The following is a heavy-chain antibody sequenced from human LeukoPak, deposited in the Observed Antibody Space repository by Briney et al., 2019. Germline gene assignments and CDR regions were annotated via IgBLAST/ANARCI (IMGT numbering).Heavy chain of an antibody. CDR2: ISASGGST. V-gene: IGHV3-23*01. CDR1: GFTFSSYA. D-gene: IGHD3-3*01. Sequence: PGGSLRLSCAASGFTFSSYAMSWVRQAPGKGLEWVSAISASGGSTYYADSVKGRFTISRDNSKNTLYLQMNSLRAEDTAVYYCAKQTYYDFWSGLLFDYWGQGTLVTVSS. J-gene: IGHJ4*02. CDR3: AKQTYYDFWSGLLFDY.